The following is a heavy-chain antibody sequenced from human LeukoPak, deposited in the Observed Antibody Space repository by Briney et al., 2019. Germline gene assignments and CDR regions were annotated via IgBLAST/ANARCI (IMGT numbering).Heavy chain of an antibody. CDR3: AKGPGGVINDALDI. CDR1: GFTFRTYA. V-gene: IGHV3-23*01. Sequence: GGSLRLSCAASGFTFRTYAMSWVRQTPGKGLDWVSVTSGSGGSTYYADSVRGRFTISRDNSTNTLYLQMNSLRVEGTAVYYCAKGPGGVINDALDIWGQGTMVTVSS. J-gene: IGHJ3*02. D-gene: IGHD2-21*01. CDR2: TSGSGGST.